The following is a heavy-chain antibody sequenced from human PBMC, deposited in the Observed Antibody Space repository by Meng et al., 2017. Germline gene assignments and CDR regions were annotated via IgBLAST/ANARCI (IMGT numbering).Heavy chain of an antibody. D-gene: IGHD3-3*01. Sequence: QVQFVQHGAEVKEPLGASVKISCKASGYTFNNDAMHWVRQAPGQRLEWMGWINAGNGDTKFSQKFQGRVSISRDTSASTAYMELRSLRFEDTAVYYCASTLNYDFWSGFYYWGQGTLVTVSS. V-gene: IGHV1-3*01. J-gene: IGHJ4*02. CDR3: ASTLNYDFWSGFYY. CDR2: INAGNGDT. CDR1: GYTFNNDA.